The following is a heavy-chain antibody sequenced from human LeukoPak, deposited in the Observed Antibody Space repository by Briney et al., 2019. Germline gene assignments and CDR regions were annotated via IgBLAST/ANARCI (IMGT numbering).Heavy chain of an antibody. J-gene: IGHJ4*02. D-gene: IGHD3-22*01. CDR1: GYTFTSYG. V-gene: IGHV1-18*01. CDR2: ISAYNGNT. CDR3: ARSGGHYDSSGYYYDY. Sequence: WASVKVSCKASGYTFTSYGISWVRQAPGQGLEWKGWISAYNGNTNYAQKLQGRVTMTTDTSTSTAYMELRSLRSDDTAVYYCARSGGHYDSSGYYYDYWGQGTLVTISS.